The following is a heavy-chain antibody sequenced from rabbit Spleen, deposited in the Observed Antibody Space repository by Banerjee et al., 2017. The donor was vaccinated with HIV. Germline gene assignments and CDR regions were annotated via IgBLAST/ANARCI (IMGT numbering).Heavy chain of an antibody. Sequence: QSLEESGGGLVKPGASLTLTCTASGFSFSSSYYMCWVRQAPGKGLEWIACINIVTGKAVYARWAKGRFIMSRTSSTTVTLQMTSLTAADTATYLCARDLVDVIGWNFGWWGQGTLVTVS. V-gene: IGHV1S40*01. J-gene: IGHJ3*01. CDR2: INIVTGKA. CDR3: ARDLVDVIGWNFGW. CDR1: GFSFSSSYY. D-gene: IGHD4-1*01.